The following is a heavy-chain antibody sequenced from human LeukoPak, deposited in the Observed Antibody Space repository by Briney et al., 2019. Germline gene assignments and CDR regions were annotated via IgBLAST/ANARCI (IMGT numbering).Heavy chain of an antibody. V-gene: IGHV3-53*01. CDR2: IYSGVST. J-gene: IGHJ6*03. Sequence: GGSLRLSCAASGFTVSSNYMSWVRQAPGKGLEWVSVIYSGVSTYYADSVKGRFTISRDNSKNTLYLQMNSLRAEDTAVYYCAKLTGELLNYYYYYYMDVWGKGTTVTVSS. CDR3: AKLTGELLNYYYYYYMDV. D-gene: IGHD1-26*01. CDR1: GFTVSSNY.